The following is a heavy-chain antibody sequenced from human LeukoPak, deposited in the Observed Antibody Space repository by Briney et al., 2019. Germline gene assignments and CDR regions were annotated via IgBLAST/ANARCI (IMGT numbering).Heavy chain of an antibody. CDR3: TRSLDY. CDR1: GXSFSGYW. J-gene: IGHJ4*02. V-gene: IGHV3-7*02. Sequence: GGSLRLSCAASGXSFSGYWMDWARQAPGKGLEWVVKIKPDGSEIYYVDAVKRRFTISRDNAKNSLYLQMNSLRAEDTAVYYCTRSLDYWGQGTLVTVSS. D-gene: IGHD2-15*01. CDR2: IKPDGSEI.